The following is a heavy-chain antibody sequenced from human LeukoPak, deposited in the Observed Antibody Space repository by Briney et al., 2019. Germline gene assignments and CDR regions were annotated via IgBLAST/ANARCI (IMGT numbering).Heavy chain of an antibody. CDR1: GGSISSGTW. J-gene: IGHJ6*03. CDR2: IYHSGST. Sequence: PSGTLSLTCAVSGGSISSGTWWSWVRQPPGKGLEWIGEIYHSGSTNNNPSLKSRVTISVDKSKNQFSLKLSSVTAADTAVYYCARVSWFPGTSYYYMDVWGKGTTVTVSS. CDR3: ARVSWFPGTSYYYMDV. V-gene: IGHV4-4*02. D-gene: IGHD1-1*01.